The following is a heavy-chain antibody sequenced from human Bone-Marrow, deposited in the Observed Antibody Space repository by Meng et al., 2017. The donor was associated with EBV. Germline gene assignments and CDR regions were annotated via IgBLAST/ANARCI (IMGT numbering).Heavy chain of an antibody. Sequence: QIPLSESGPTLVKPTQTLTLTCTFSGFSRSTRGVGVGWIRQPPGKALEWLAVIYWDDDKRYSPSLKSRLTIAKDTSKNQVVLSMTNMDPVDAATYYCAHLIAARPFDYWGRGSLVTVSS. D-gene: IGHD6-6*01. J-gene: IGHJ4*02. CDR3: AHLIAARPFDY. CDR2: IYWDDDK. CDR1: GFSRSTRGVG. V-gene: IGHV2-5*02.